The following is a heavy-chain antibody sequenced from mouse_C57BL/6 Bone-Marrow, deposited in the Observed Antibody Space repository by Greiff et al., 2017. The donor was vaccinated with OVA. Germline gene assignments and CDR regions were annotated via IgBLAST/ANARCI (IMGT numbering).Heavy chain of an antibody. D-gene: IGHD2-4*01. CDR1: GYTFTSYW. CDR3: ARCDYYDYDEGFAY. Sequence: VQLVESGAELVKPGASVKLSCKASGYTFTSYWMHWVKQRPGRGLEWIGRIDPNSGGTKYNEKFKSKATLTVDKPSSTAYMQLSSLTSEDSAVYYCARCDYYDYDEGFAYWGQGTLVTVSA. V-gene: IGHV1-72*01. J-gene: IGHJ3*01. CDR2: IDPNSGGT.